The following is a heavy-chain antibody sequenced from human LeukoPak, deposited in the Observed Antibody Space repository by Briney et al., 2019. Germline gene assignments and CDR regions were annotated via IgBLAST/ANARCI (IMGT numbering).Heavy chain of an antibody. D-gene: IGHD1-1*01. CDR1: GGSISSSAYH. Sequence: PSETLSLTCTVSGGSISSSAYHWGWIRQPPGKGLEWIGYIYYSGSTNYNPSLKSRVTISVDTSKNQFSLKLSSVTAADTAVYYCARAVPASDAFDIWGQGTMVTVSS. J-gene: IGHJ3*02. CDR3: ARAVPASDAFDI. CDR2: IYYSGST. V-gene: IGHV4-61*08.